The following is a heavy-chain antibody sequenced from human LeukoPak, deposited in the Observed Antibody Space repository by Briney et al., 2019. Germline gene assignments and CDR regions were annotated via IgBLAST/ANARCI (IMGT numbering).Heavy chain of an antibody. CDR2: ISWNSGSI. Sequence: PGGSLRLSCAASGFIFDDYEMCWVRQAPGQGLEWVSGISWNSGSIDYADSVKGRFTISRDNAKNSLYLQMNSLRAEDTAVYYCARKNGLDYWGQGTLVTVSS. J-gene: IGHJ4*02. V-gene: IGHV3-9*01. CDR3: ARKNGLDY. CDR1: GFIFDDYE.